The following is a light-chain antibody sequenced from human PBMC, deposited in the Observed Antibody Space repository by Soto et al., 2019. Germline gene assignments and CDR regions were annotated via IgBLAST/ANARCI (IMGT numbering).Light chain of an antibody. CDR3: AAWDDSLNGREV. J-gene: IGLJ1*01. V-gene: IGLV1-44*01. CDR2: SNN. Sequence: VVAQPPSAAGAPGPGGTLSFSGNSSNIGSNSVNWYQQLPGAAPKLLIYSNNQRPSGVPDRFSGSKSGTSASLAISGLQSEDEADYYCAAWDDSLNGREVFGTGTKVTVL. CDR1: SSNIGSNS.